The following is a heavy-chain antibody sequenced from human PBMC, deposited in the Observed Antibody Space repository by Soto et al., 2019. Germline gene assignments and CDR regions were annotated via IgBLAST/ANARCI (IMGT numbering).Heavy chain of an antibody. D-gene: IGHD3-10*01. CDR1: GGSISSSNW. CDR3: ARGERPNYYGSGSVIDP. Sequence: QVQLQESGPGLVKPSGTLSLTCAVSGGSISSSNWWSWVRQPPGKGLEWIGEIYHSGSTNYNPSLKSRVTISVDKSKNQFSLKLGSVTAADTAVYYCARGERPNYYGSGSVIDPWGQGTLVTVSS. J-gene: IGHJ5*02. CDR2: IYHSGST. V-gene: IGHV4-4*02.